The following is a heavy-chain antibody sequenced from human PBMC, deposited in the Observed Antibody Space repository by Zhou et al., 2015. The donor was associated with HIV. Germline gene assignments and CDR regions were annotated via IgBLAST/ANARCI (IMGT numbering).Heavy chain of an antibody. Sequence: QVQLVQSGAEVKKPGASVKVSCKASGYTFSNYGFSWVRQAPGQGLEWMGWISAYNGDTKYAQKLQGRVTMTTDTSTSTGYMELTSLRPDDTAVYYCARDVAGGVAVQAARKDAFDIWGQGTLVTVSS. D-gene: IGHD2-2*01. J-gene: IGHJ3*02. CDR1: GYTFSNYG. CDR2: ISAYNGDT. V-gene: IGHV1-18*01. CDR3: ARDVAGGVAVQAARKDAFDI.